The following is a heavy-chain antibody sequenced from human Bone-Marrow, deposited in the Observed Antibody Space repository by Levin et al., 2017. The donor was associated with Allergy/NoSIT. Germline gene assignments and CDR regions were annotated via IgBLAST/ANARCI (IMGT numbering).Heavy chain of an antibody. V-gene: IGHV3-23*01. CDR1: GFTFSSYA. D-gene: IGHD6-13*01. CDR3: AKSDSSSWYGSQYYYGMDG. CDR2: ISGSGGST. J-gene: IGHJ6*02. Sequence: QAGGSLRLSCAASGFTFSSYAMSWVRQAPGKGLEWVSAISGSGGSTYYADSVKGRFTISRDNSKNTLYLQMNSLRAEDTAVYYCAKSDSSSWYGSQYYYGMDGWGQGTTVTVSS.